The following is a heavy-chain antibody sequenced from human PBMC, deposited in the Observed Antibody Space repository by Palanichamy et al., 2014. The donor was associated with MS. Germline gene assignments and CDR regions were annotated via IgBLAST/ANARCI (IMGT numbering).Heavy chain of an antibody. D-gene: IGHD4-17*01. CDR3: ARMVTTYFDY. CDR1: GFTFSSYE. V-gene: IGHV3-48*03. CDR2: ISSSGSTI. Sequence: QLVEVWGRALVQPGGSRRDSPRAASGFTFSSYEMNWVRQAPGKGLEWVSYISSSGSTIYYADSVKGRFTISRDNAKNSLYLQMNSLRAEDTAVYYCARMVTTYFDYWGQGTLVTVSS. J-gene: IGHJ4*02.